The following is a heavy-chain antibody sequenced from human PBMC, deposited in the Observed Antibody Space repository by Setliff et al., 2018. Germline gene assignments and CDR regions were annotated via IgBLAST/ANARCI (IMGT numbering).Heavy chain of an antibody. Sequence: ASVKVSCKASGYSFISYDINWVRQAPGQGLEWMGWMNPERDNTGYAQKFQGRVTMTGHASINTAYMELTSLTSEDTAVYYCARDGSNYYDSSGYYVLGFMDVWGQGTTVTVSS. CDR3: ARDGSNYYDSSGYYVLGFMDV. D-gene: IGHD3-22*01. J-gene: IGHJ6*02. CDR1: GYSFISYD. V-gene: IGHV1-8*01. CDR2: MNPERDNT.